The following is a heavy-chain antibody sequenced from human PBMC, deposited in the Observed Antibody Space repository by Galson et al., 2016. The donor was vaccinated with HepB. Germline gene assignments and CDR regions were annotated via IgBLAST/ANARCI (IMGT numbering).Heavy chain of an antibody. Sequence: QSGAEVKKAGESLKISCEGSGYSFATYWIGWVRQMPGKGLEWMGIIYPGDSDTRYSPSFQGQVTISADKSISTAYLQWSSLKASDTAMYYCATQGAYGDYGRWYFDLLGRGTLVTVSS. J-gene: IGHJ2*01. CDR1: GYSFATYW. V-gene: IGHV5-51*03. CDR3: ATQGAYGDYGRWYFDL. D-gene: IGHD4-17*01. CDR2: IYPGDSDT.